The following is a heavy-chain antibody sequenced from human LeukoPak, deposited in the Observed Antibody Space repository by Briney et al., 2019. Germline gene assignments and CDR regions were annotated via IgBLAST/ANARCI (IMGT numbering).Heavy chain of an antibody. CDR2: INRDGSER. CDR3: ARRNAMDV. V-gene: IGHV3-7*03. CDR1: GFTFSNYA. J-gene: IGHJ6*02. Sequence: GGSLRLSCAASGFTFSNYAMSWVRQAPGKGLEWVANINRDGSERYYVDSVKGRFTISRDDAKSSLYLQMNSLRAEDTAVYYCARRNAMDVWGQGTTVIVFS.